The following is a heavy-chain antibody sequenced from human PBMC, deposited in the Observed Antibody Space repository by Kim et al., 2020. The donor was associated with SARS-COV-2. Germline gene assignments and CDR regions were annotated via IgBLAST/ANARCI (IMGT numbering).Heavy chain of an antibody. D-gene: IGHD2-15*01. J-gene: IGHJ4*02. CDR1: GFTFNSYA. Sequence: GGSLRLSCAASGFTFNSYAISWVRQAPGKGLEWVAVISGSGDSTYYRDSVKGRFTISRDNSQNTLYLQMNSLRAEDTAVYYCAGETVHGGGSHKPYYFDCWGQGTLVTASS. CDR3: AGETVHGGGSHKPYYFDC. CDR2: ISGSGDST. V-gene: IGHV3-23*01.